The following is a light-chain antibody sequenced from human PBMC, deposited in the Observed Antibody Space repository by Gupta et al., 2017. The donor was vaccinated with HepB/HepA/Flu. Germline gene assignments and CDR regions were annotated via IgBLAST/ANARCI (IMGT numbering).Light chain of an antibody. Sequence: EVVLTQSPGTLSLSPGERATLSCRASQSVTRTYLGWYQQKPGQAPRLLIYGTSSRATGIPDRFSGSGSGTDFTLSISRLEPEDFAVYYCQQDGSSPFTFGHGTKVEIK. J-gene: IGKJ3*01. V-gene: IGKV3-20*01. CDR1: QSVTRTY. CDR2: GTS. CDR3: QQDGSSPFT.